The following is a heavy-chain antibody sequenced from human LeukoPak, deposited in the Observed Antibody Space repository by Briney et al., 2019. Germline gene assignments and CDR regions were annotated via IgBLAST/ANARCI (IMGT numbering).Heavy chain of an antibody. J-gene: IGHJ4*02. CDR2: ISGSGDST. CDR3: ARRSGIAVAGAFDY. CDR1: KFTFNNYV. Sequence: GGSLRLSCTASKFTFNNYVMRWVRQAPGKGLEWVSGISGSGDSTYYADSVKGRFTISRDNSKNTLYLQMNSLRAEDTAVYYCARRSGIAVAGAFDYWGQGTLVTVSS. D-gene: IGHD6-19*01. V-gene: IGHV3-23*01.